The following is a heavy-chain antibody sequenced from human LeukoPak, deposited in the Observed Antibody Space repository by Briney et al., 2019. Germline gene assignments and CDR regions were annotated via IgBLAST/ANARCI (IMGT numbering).Heavy chain of an antibody. Sequence: SGGSLRLSCAASRFTFSSYSMNWVRQAPGKGLEWVSTIIDSGNSIYYADSAEGRFTISRDNSKNTLYLQMNSLRAGDTAVYYCAKDPIFSGSYGVFDYWGLGTLVTVSS. CDR2: IIDSGNSI. V-gene: IGHV3-23*01. CDR1: RFTFSSYS. CDR3: AKDPIFSGSYGVFDY. J-gene: IGHJ4*02. D-gene: IGHD1-26*01.